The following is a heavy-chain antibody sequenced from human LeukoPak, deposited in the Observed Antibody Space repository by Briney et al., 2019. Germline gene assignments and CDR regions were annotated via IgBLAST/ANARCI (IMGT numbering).Heavy chain of an antibody. CDR1: GGSISSGDYY. V-gene: IGHV4-30-4*01. CDR2: IYYSGST. J-gene: IGHJ5*02. CDR3: AREKRITIFGVVIQSWFDP. Sequence: SQTLSLTCTVSGGSISSGDYYWSWIRQPPGKGLEWIGYIYYSGSTYYNPSLKSRVTISVDTSKNQFSLKLSSVTAADTAVYYCAREKRITIFGVVIQSWFDPWGQGTLVTVSS. D-gene: IGHD3-3*01.